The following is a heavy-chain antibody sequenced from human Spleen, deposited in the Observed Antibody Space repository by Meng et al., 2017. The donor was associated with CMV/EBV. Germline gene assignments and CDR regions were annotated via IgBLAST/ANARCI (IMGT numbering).Heavy chain of an antibody. CDR1: GDTFINYA. V-gene: IGHV1-69*05. Sequence: SVKVSCKASGDTFINYAISWVRQASGQGLEWMGGIIPMFGTADYAQKFQGRVTITTDESTSTAYMEPSSLRSEDTAVYYCARKGDYYDSSGYETPYDAFDIWGQGTMVTVSS. CDR3: ARKGDYYDSSGYETPYDAFDI. CDR2: IIPMFGTA. J-gene: IGHJ3*02. D-gene: IGHD3-22*01.